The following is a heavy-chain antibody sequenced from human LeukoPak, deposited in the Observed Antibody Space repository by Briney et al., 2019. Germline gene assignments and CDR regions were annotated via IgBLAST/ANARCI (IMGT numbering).Heavy chain of an antibody. V-gene: IGHV3-23*01. CDR2: ISGSGGST. D-gene: IGHD5-18*01. J-gene: IGHJ4*02. Sequence: GGSLRLSCTASGFTFSSYAMSWVRQAPGKGLEWVSAISGSGGSTYYADSVKGRFTISKDNSKNTLYLQMNSLRAEDTAVYYCATCGYSYGRFDYWGQGTLVTVSS. CDR1: GFTFSSYA. CDR3: ATCGYSYGRFDY.